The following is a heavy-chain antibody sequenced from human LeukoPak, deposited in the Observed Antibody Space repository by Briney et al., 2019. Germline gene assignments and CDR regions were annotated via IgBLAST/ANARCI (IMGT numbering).Heavy chain of an antibody. J-gene: IGHJ4*02. D-gene: IGHD3-10*01. CDR1: GFTFSSYS. CDR3: ARGGLLRGDY. V-gene: IGHV3-48*01. Sequence: PGGSLSLSCAASGFTFSSYSMNWVRQAPGKGLEWVSYISSSSSTIYYADSVKGRFTISRDNAKNSLYLQMNSLRAEDTAVYYCARGGLLRGDYWGQGTLVTVSS. CDR2: ISSSSSTI.